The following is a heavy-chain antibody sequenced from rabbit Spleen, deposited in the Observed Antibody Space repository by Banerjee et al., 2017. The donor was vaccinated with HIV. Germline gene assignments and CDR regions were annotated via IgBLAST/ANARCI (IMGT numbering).Heavy chain of an antibody. J-gene: IGHJ6*01. CDR1: GFSFSSSDY. CDR2: IDAGSSDFT. CDR3: ARDTASSFSSYGMDL. V-gene: IGHV1S45*01. D-gene: IGHD8-1*01. Sequence: QEQLEESGGDLVKPGASLTLTCTASGFSFSSSDYMCWVRQAPGKGLEWIACIDAGSSDFTYFATWAKGRFTISKPSSTTVTLQMTRLSAADTATYFCARDTASSFSSYGMDLWGPGTLVTVS.